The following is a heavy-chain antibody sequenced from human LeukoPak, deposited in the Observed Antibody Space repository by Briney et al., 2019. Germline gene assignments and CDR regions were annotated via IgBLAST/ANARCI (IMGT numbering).Heavy chain of an antibody. CDR3: ARSDWFMYAFDI. V-gene: IGHV3-33*01. Sequence: GGSLRLSCAASGFTFSSYGMHWVRQAPGKGLEWVAVIWYDGSNKYYADSVKGRFTISRDNSKNTLYLQMKSLRAEDTAVYYCARSDWFMYAFDIWGQGTMVTVSS. J-gene: IGHJ3*02. CDR2: IWYDGSNK. D-gene: IGHD3-9*01. CDR1: GFTFSSYG.